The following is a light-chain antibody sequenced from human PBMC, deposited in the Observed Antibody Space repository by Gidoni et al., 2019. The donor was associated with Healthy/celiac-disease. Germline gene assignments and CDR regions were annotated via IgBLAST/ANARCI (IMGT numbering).Light chain of an antibody. CDR3: QQRSNWPQT. J-gene: IGKJ2*01. CDR1: QSVSSY. CDR2: DAS. Sequence: EIVLTQSPATLSLSPGERATLSCRASQSVSSYLAWYQQKPGQAPRLLIYDASNRATGIPARFSGSGSGTDFTLTISSLEPEDFAVYYRQQRSNWPQTFXXXTKLEIK. V-gene: IGKV3-11*01.